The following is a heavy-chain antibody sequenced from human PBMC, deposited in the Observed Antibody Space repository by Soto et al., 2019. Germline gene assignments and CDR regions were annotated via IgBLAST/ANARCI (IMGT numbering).Heavy chain of an antibody. V-gene: IGHV1-18*01. D-gene: IGHD2-2*01. J-gene: IGHJ3*02. Sequence: ASVKVSCKASGYTFTSYGISWVRQAPGQGLEWMGWISAYNGNTNYAQKLQGRVTMTTDTSTSTAYMELRSLRSDDTAVYYCARDGYCSSTSCYFPYAFVIWGQGTMVTVSS. CDR1: GYTFTSYG. CDR3: ARDGYCSSTSCYFPYAFVI. CDR2: ISAYNGNT.